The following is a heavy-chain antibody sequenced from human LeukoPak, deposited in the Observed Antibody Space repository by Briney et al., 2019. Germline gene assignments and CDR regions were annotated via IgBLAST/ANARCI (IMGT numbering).Heavy chain of an antibody. D-gene: IGHD2/OR15-2a*01. J-gene: IGHJ3*02. CDR1: GVSLSGYY. CDR3: VVYGQGAFDI. CDR2: IYYSGST. V-gene: IGHV4-59*06. Sequence: SETLSLTCAVYGVSLSGYYWSWIRQPPGKGLEWIGYIYYSGSTYYNPSLKSRVTISVDTSKNQFSLKLSSVTAADTAVYYCVVYGQGAFDIWGQGTMVTVSS.